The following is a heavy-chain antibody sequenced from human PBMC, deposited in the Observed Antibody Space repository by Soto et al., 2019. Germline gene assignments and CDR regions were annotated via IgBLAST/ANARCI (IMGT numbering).Heavy chain of an antibody. V-gene: IGHV1-18*01. CDR3: ARGTYFDY. Sequence: QVQLVQSGAEVKKPGASVKVSCKAAGYTLTTYGVSWVRQAPGQGLEWVGWISAANDHTNYAQKFQGRVTMTTDTSTSTAYMELRSLRSDDTAVYYCARGTYFDYWGQGTLVTVSS. D-gene: IGHD1-1*01. J-gene: IGHJ4*02. CDR1: GYTLTTYG. CDR2: ISAANDHT.